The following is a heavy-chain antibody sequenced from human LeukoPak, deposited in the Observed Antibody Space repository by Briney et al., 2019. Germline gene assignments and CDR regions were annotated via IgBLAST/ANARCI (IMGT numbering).Heavy chain of an antibody. CDR2: ISSSTSDI. CDR1: GFTIADYT. J-gene: IGHJ6*03. V-gene: IGHV3-21*06. D-gene: IGHD2/OR15-2a*01. CDR3: ARITSTSYYFPFMDV. Sequence: GGSLRLSCAASGFTIADYTINWVRQAPGKGLEWVSYISSSTSDIYYADSVKGRFTIFRDNAKNSLFLEMNGLRAEDTAVYYCARITSTSYYFPFMDVWGKGTTVIVSS.